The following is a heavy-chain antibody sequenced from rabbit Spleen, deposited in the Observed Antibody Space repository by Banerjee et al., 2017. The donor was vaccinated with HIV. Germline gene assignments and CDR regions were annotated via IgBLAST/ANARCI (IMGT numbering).Heavy chain of an antibody. CDR2: IDAGSSGST. CDR3: ARDVGIDVYRFSL. CDR1: GVSFSISSY. D-gene: IGHD4-2*01. V-gene: IGHV1S45*01. J-gene: IGHJ4*01. Sequence: QEQLVESGGDLVKPGASLTLTCTASGVSFSISSYMCWVRQAPGKGLEWIACIDAGSSGSTYYASWAKGRFAISKTSSTTVTLQMTRLTAADTATYFCARDVGIDVYRFSLWGPGTLVTVS.